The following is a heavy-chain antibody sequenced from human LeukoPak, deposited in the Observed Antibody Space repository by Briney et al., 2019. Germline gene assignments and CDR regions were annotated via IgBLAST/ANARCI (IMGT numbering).Heavy chain of an antibody. D-gene: IGHD3-22*01. J-gene: IGHJ6*03. CDR3: ARDQYYYDSSGTYYMDV. CDR2: IYTSGST. Sequence: SETLSLTCTVSGGSISSYYWSWIRQPAGKGLEWIGRIYTSGSTNYSPSLKSRVTMSVDTSKNQFSLKLSSVTAADTAVYYCARDQYYYDSSGTYYMDVWGKGTTVTISS. V-gene: IGHV4-4*07. CDR1: GGSISSYY.